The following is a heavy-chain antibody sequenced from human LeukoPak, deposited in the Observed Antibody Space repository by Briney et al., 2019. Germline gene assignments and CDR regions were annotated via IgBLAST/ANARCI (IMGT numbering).Heavy chain of an antibody. V-gene: IGHV1-2*02. Sequence: ASVKVSCKASGYSFTDHYLHWVRQAPGQGLEWMGWVNPNSGDTNYAQKFQGRVTMTRDTSISTAYMELSRLRSDDTAVYYCARAQSYYYDSSGYTFDSWGQGTLVTVSS. CDR1: GYSFTDHY. D-gene: IGHD3-22*01. J-gene: IGHJ4*02. CDR3: ARAQSYYYDSSGYTFDS. CDR2: VNPNSGDT.